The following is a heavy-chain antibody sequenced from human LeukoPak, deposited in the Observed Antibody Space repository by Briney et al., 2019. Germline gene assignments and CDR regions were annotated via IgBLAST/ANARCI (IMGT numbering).Heavy chain of an antibody. J-gene: IGHJ4*02. CDR1: GGSFSGYY. CDR3: ARGRKHDY. Sequence: SETLSLTCAVYGGSFSGYYWSWIRQPPGKGLEWIGEINHSGSTNYNPSLKSRVTISVDTSKNQFPLKLSSVTAADTAVYYCARGRKHDYWGQGTLVTDSS. V-gene: IGHV4-34*01. CDR2: INHSGST.